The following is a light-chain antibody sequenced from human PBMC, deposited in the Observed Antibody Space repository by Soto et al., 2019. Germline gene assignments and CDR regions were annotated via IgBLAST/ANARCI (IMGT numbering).Light chain of an antibody. CDR3: QQYHSWPLT. V-gene: IGKV3-15*01. CDR2: GAS. J-gene: IGKJ4*01. Sequence: EIVMTQSPATLSVSPGEGVTLSCRASQSIGSNLAWYLQKPGQAPRLLIYGASARATGIPARFSGSGSGTEFTLTISTLQSEDFAVYHCQQYHSWPLTFGGGTKVDIK. CDR1: QSIGSN.